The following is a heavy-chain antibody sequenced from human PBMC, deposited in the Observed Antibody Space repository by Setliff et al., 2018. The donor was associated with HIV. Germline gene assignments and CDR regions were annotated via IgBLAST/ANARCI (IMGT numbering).Heavy chain of an antibody. CDR1: GFTFGSFA. Sequence: GGSLRLSCAASGFTFGSFAMSWVRQAPGKGLEWVSTLSGSGVSTYYADSVRGRFTISRDNSKNTLYLQMNSLRAGDTAVYYCSKVDSGHCDSSSCRDFGYWGQGTLVTVSS. CDR3: SKVDSGHCDSSSCRDFGY. V-gene: IGHV3-23*01. J-gene: IGHJ4*02. D-gene: IGHD2-2*03. CDR2: LSGSGVST.